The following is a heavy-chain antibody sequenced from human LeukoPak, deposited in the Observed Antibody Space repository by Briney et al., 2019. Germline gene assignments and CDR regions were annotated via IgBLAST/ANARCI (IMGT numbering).Heavy chain of an antibody. J-gene: IGHJ4*02. CDR2: IYSGGST. V-gene: IGHV3-66*01. CDR1: GFTVSSNY. Sequence: GGSLRLSCAASGFTVSSNYMSWVRQAPGKGLEWVSVIYSGGSTYYADSVKGRFTISRDNSRNTLYLQMNSLRAEDTAVYYCARWDPIGNDFDYWGQGTLVTVSS. D-gene: IGHD1-26*01. CDR3: ARWDPIGNDFDY.